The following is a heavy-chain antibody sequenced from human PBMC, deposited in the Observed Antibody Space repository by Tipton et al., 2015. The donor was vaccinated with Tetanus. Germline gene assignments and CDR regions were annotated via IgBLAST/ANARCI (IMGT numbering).Heavy chain of an antibody. CDR3: ASGGWTAAGTFDY. CDR2: IYPANSDT. V-gene: IGHV5-51*01. J-gene: IGHJ4*02. D-gene: IGHD6-13*01. Sequence: QLVQSGAEVKKPGDSLRISCTASGYSFTSYWIGWVRQMPGKGLEWMGVIYPANSDTTYSPSFQGLVTISVDKSISTAYLQWGSLKASDTAMYYCASGGWTAAGTFDYWGQGTLVSVS. CDR1: GYSFTSYW.